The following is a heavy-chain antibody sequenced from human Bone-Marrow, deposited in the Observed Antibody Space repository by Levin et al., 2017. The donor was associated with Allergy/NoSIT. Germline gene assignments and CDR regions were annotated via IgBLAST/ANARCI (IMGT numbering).Heavy chain of an antibody. Sequence: LSLTCAASGFTFSSYGMHWVRQAPGKGLEWVAVIWYDGSNKYYADSVKGRFTISRDNSKNTLYLQMNSLRAEDTAVYYCAREEEGYYYGMDVWGQGTTVTVSS. CDR1: GFTFSSYG. CDR2: IWYDGSNK. V-gene: IGHV3-33*01. CDR3: AREEEGYYYGMDV. J-gene: IGHJ6*02.